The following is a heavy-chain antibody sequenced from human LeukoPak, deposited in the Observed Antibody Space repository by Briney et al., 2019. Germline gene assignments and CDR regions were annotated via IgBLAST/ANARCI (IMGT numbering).Heavy chain of an antibody. CDR3: ARDRRIQLSPQETRIDY. D-gene: IGHD5-18*01. CDR2: INPSGGST. Sequence: ASVKVSCKASGYTFTSYYMHWVRQAPGQGLEWMGIINPSGGSTSYAQKFQGRVTMTRDTSISTAYMELSRLRSDDTAVYYCARDRRIQLSPQETRIDYWGQGTLVTVSS. J-gene: IGHJ4*02. V-gene: IGHV1-46*01. CDR1: GYTFTSYY.